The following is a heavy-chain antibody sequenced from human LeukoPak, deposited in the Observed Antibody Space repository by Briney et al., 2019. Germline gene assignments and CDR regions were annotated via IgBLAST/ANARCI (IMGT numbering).Heavy chain of an antibody. D-gene: IGHD3-10*01. V-gene: IGHV4-59*01. J-gene: IGHJ4*02. CDR3: ARTGYVSGGFDFDY. CDR1: GGSISSYY. CDR2: IYYSGTT. Sequence: SETLSLTCTVSGGSISSYYWSWVRQPPGKGLEWIGYIYYSGTTNYNPSLKSRVTISVDTSKNQFSLKPSSVTAADTALYYCARTGYVSGGFDFDYWGQGTLVTVSS.